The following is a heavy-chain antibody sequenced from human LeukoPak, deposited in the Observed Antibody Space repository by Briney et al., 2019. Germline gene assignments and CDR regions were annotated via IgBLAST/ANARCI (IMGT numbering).Heavy chain of an antibody. D-gene: IGHD3-22*01. CDR1: GFTLSSHS. J-gene: IGHJ4*02. CDR2: ISSSSSYI. Sequence: PGGSLRLSCAASGFTLSSHSMNWVRQAPGKGLEWVSSISSSSSYIYYADSVKGRFTISRDNAKNSLYLQMNSLRAEDTAVYYCARDQDYYDSSGYYLIFDYWGQGTLVTVSS. V-gene: IGHV3-21*01. CDR3: ARDQDYYDSSGYYLIFDY.